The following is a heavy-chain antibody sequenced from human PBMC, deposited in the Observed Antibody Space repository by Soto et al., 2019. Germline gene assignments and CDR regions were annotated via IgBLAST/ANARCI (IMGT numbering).Heavy chain of an antibody. V-gene: IGHV1-18*01. CDR2: ISAYNGNT. CDR3: ARDQDYYGSGSQPKRDDY. J-gene: IGHJ4*02. Sequence: QVQLVQSGAAVKKPGASVTVSCQASGYTFTSYGISWLRQAPGQGLEWRGWISAYNGNTNYAQKLQGRVTMTTDTSTSTAYMELRSVRSDDTAVYYCARDQDYYGSGSQPKRDDYWGQGTLLTVSS. CDR1: GYTFTSYG. D-gene: IGHD3-10*01.